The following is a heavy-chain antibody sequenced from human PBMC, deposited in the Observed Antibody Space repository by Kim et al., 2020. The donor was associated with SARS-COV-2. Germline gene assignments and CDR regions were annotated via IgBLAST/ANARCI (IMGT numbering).Heavy chain of an antibody. V-gene: IGHV1-2*02. CDR3: ARGRPYLDV. Sequence: ASVKVSCKASGYTFTGNHIYWVRQAPGQGLEWMGWINPNSGDPRYGQKFQGRVTMTRDTSISTAYMEVSRLTSDDTAVYYCARGRPYLDVWGQGTTVTVS. CDR1: GYTFTGNH. J-gene: IGHJ6*02. CDR2: INPNSGDP.